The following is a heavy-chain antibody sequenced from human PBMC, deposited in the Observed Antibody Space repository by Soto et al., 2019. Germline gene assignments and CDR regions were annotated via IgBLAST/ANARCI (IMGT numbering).Heavy chain of an antibody. V-gene: IGHV1-2*04. CDR3: ATGTYDCVWGSYRYTRAYGMDV. D-gene: IGHD3-16*02. CDR1: GYTFTGYY. J-gene: IGHJ6*02. CDR2: INPNSGGT. Sequence: QVQLVQPGAEVKKPGASVKVSCKASGYTFTGYYMHWVRQAPGQGLEWMGWINPNSGGTNYAQKFQGWVTMTRDTSFRTADIELSRLRSDETAVYYCATGTYDCVWGSYRYTRAYGMDVWGQGTTVTVSS.